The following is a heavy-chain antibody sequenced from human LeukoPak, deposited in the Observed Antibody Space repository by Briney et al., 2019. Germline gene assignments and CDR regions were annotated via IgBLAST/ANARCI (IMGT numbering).Heavy chain of an antibody. CDR2: IYYSGSS. CDR3: ARQIRGLGV. V-gene: IGHV4-59*08. D-gene: IGHD3-10*01. J-gene: IGHJ6*02. Sequence: SETLSLTCTVSGGSISSYYWSWIRQPPGKGLEWIGHIYYSGSSNYNPSLKSRVTISLDTSKSQFSLKLSSVTAADTAVYYCARQIRGLGVWGQGTTVTVSS. CDR1: GGSISSYY.